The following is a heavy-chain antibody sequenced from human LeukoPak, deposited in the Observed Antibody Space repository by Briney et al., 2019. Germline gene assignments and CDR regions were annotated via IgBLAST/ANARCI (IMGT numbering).Heavy chain of an antibody. J-gene: IGHJ4*02. Sequence: GGSLRLSCAASGFTFSSYGMHWVRQAPGKGPEWVAVIWYDGSNKYYADSVKGRFTISRDNSKNTLYLQMNSLRAEDTAVYYCAKDKTAIDYFDYWGQGTLVTVSS. CDR3: AKDKTAIDYFDY. V-gene: IGHV3-33*06. CDR2: IWYDGSNK. D-gene: IGHD2-2*02. CDR1: GFTFSSYG.